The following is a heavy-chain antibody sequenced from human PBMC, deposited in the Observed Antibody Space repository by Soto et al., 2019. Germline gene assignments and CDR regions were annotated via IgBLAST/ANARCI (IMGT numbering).Heavy chain of an antibody. CDR2: ISGSGGST. D-gene: IGHD5-18*01. CDR1: GFTFSSYA. V-gene: IGHV3-23*01. CDR3: AKAREDTAMVLDH. J-gene: IGHJ4*02. Sequence: GGSLRLSCPASGFTFSSYARSWVRQAPGRGVEGVSAISGSGGSTYYADSVKGRFTIYRDNSKNTLYLQMNSLRAEATAVYSCAKAREDTAMVLDHWGQGTLVTVSS.